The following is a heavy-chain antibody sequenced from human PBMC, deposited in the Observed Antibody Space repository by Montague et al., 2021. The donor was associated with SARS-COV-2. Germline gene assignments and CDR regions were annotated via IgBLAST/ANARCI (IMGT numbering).Heavy chain of an antibody. Sequence: SLRLSCAASGFTFDDYAMHWVRQAPGKGLEWVSLISGDGGSTYYXDSVKGRFTISRDNGKNSLYLQMNSLRTEDTALYYCAKDGTYSSSWYDYYYYYYMDVWGKGTTVTVSS. CDR2: ISGDGGST. D-gene: IGHD6-13*01. J-gene: IGHJ6*03. CDR3: AKDGTYSSSWYDYYYYYYMDV. CDR1: GFTFDDYA. V-gene: IGHV3-43*02.